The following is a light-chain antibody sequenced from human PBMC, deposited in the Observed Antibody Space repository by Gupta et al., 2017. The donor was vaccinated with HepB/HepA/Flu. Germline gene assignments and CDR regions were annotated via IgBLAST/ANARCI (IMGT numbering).Light chain of an antibody. J-gene: IGLJ3*02. Sequence: QSVLTQPPSASGAPGQRVTISCSGSFSHLGSNSVNWSQHFPGTAPKLLIYDQNRRPSGVPDRFSASKSGTSASLTISGLQAEDEADYYCAAWDDSRNGVVFGGGTKVTVL. CDR3: AAWDDSRNGVV. CDR1: FSHLGSNS. CDR2: DQN. V-gene: IGLV1-44*01.